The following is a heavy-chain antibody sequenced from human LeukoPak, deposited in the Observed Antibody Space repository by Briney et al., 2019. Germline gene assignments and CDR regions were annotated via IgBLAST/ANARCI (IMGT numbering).Heavy chain of an antibody. CDR1: GYSFTSPD. V-gene: IGHV1-8*03. Sequence: ASVKVSCKASGYSFTSPDISWVRQAPGQGLEWMGWMNPNNGNTEYAQKFQGRLTITSNTATFTAYMELSSLTAEDTAIYYCARGSGWRSNFYYYMDVWGKGTTVTVSS. CDR3: ARGSGWRSNFYYYMDV. D-gene: IGHD6-19*01. J-gene: IGHJ6*03. CDR2: MNPNNGNT.